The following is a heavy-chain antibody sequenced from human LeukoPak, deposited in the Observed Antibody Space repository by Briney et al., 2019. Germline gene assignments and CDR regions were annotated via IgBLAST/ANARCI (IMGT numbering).Heavy chain of an antibody. V-gene: IGHV1-8*03. CDR2: MNPNSGNT. J-gene: IGHJ5*02. CDR3: ARTQQLVLRSPLDP. CDR1: GYTFTSYD. Sequence: ASVKVSCKASGYTFTSYDINWVRQATGQGLEWMGWMNPNSGNTGYAQKFQGRVTITRNTSISTAYMELSSLRSEDTAVYYCARTQQLVLRSPLDPWGQGTLVTVSS. D-gene: IGHD6-13*01.